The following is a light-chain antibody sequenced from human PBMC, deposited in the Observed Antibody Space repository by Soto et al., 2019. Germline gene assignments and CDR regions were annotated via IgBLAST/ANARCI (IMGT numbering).Light chain of an antibody. CDR2: DAS. Sequence: EIVLTQSPATLSLSPGERATLSCRASQSVSFYLAWYQQKPGQAPRLLIYDASNRATGIPARFSGSGSGTDFTLTISSLETEDFAVYYCQQRSNWPYTFGQGTMLEIK. V-gene: IGKV3-11*01. CDR3: QQRSNWPYT. CDR1: QSVSFY. J-gene: IGKJ2*01.